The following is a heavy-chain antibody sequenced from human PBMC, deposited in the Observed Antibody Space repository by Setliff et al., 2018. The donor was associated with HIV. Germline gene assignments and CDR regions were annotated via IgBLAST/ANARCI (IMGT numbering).Heavy chain of an antibody. V-gene: IGHV1-18*01. CDR3: VRDEKRAAGGSLYYFDL. D-gene: IGHD5-12*01. Sequence: GAAVKVSCKASVYNFGLYGISWVRQAPGQRLEWMGWVNEDNGDRNFAPNVQGRLVLNTDTSTNTASMELTSLTPEDTALYYCVRDEKRAAGGSLYYFDLWGQGTLVTVSS. CDR1: VYNFGLYG. J-gene: IGHJ4*02. CDR2: VNEDNGDR.